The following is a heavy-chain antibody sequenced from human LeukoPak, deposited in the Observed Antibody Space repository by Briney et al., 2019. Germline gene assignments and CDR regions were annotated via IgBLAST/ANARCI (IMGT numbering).Heavy chain of an antibody. Sequence: PSQTLSLTCTVSGGSLSSGGYYWSWIRQHPGKGLEGIGCIYYSGSTYYNPSLKSRVTISVDTSKNQFSLKLSSVTAADTAVYYCAADLPTSRDCSSTSCYRYYYYYMDVWGKGTTVTVSS. J-gene: IGHJ6*03. D-gene: IGHD2-2*01. CDR2: IYYSGST. CDR3: AADLPTSRDCSSTSCYRYYYYYMDV. CDR1: GGSLSSGGYY. V-gene: IGHV4-31*03.